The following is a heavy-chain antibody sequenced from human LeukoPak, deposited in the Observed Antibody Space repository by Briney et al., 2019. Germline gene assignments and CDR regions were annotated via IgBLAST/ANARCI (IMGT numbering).Heavy chain of an antibody. D-gene: IGHD2-15*01. CDR1: GYTFTSYG. CDR3: ARYIVVVVAATPVSDYYYGMDV. V-gene: IGHV1-18*01. Sequence: ASVKVSCKASGYTFTSYGISWVRQAPGQGLEWMGWISAYNGNTNYAQKLQGRVTMTTDTSTSTAYMELRSLRSDDTAVYYCARYIVVVVAATPVSDYYYGMDVWGQGTTVTVSS. CDR2: ISAYNGNT. J-gene: IGHJ6*02.